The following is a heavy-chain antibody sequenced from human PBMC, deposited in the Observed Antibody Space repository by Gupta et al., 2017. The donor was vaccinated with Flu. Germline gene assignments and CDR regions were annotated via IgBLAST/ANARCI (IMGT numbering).Heavy chain of an antibody. CDR1: GGPISSSNW. Sequence: QVQLQESGPGLVKPSGTLSLTCAVSGGPISSSNWWSWVRQPPGKGLEWIGEIYHSGSTNYNPSLKSRVTISVDKSKNQFSLKLSSVTAADTAVYYCARLRGLNYYDSSGPKGTIRYFDLWGRGTLVTVSS. CDR2: IYHSGST. CDR3: ARLRGLNYYDSSGPKGTIRYFDL. D-gene: IGHD3-22*01. V-gene: IGHV4-4*02. J-gene: IGHJ2*01.